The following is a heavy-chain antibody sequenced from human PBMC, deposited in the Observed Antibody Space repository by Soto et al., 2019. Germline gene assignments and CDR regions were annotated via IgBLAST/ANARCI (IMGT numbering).Heavy chain of an antibody. CDR2: ISGSGTTT. Sequence: GSLRLSCAASGFTFTNYAMTWVRQAPGQGLEWVSGISGSGTTTHYADSVKGRFTISRDNSEKMLYLQMKSLRAEDTAIYYCAKDRGSSGYDEWFDSWGQGTLVTVSS. J-gene: IGHJ5*01. V-gene: IGHV3-23*01. D-gene: IGHD5-12*01. CDR3: AKDRGSSGYDEWFDS. CDR1: GFTFTNYA.